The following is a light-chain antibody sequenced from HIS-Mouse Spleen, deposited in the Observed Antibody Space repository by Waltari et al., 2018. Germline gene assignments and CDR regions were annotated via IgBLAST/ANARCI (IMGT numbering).Light chain of an antibody. CDR3: QVWDSSSDHWV. CDR2: DDS. CDR1: NIGSKS. J-gene: IGLJ3*02. V-gene: IGLV3-21*03. Sequence: SYVLTQPTSVSVAPGKTARITCGGNNIGSKSVQGYQQKPGQAPVLVVYDDSDRPSGIPERFSGSNSGNTATLTISRVEAGDEADYYCQVWDSSSDHWVFGGGTKLTVL.